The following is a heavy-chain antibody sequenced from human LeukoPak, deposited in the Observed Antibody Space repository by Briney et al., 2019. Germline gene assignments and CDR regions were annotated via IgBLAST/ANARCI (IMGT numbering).Heavy chain of an antibody. V-gene: IGHV3-74*01. J-gene: IGHJ4*02. CDR1: GFTFSDYW. CDR2: INTDGSIT. Sequence: GGSLRLSCAASGFTFSDYWIHWVRQAPGKGLVWVSRINTDGSITNYADSVKGRFSISRDNAKNTLYLQMSSLRAEDTAVYYCARGVGGWLPRHYFDYWGQGTLVTVSS. CDR3: ARGVGGWLPRHYFDY. D-gene: IGHD5-24*01.